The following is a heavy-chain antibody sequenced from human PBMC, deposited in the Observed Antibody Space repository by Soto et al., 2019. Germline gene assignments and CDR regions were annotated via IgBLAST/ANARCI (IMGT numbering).Heavy chain of an antibody. CDR3: ARHPTYYYDSSGYRNHYFDY. J-gene: IGHJ4*02. CDR2: IYPGDSDT. D-gene: IGHD3-22*01. CDR1: GYSFTSYW. V-gene: IGHV5-51*01. Sequence: GESLKISCMGSGYSFTSYWIGWVRQMPGKGLERMGIIYPGDSDTKYSPSFQGQVTISADKSITTAYLQWSSLKASDTAMYYCARHPTYYYDSSGYRNHYFDYWGQGTVVTVSS.